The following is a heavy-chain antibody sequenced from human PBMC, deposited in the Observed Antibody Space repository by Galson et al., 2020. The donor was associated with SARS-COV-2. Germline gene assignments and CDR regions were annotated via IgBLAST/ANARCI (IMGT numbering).Heavy chain of an antibody. D-gene: IGHD6-19*01. CDR1: GYTLTELS. V-gene: IGHV1-24*01. CDR3: ATAPAVAGTHLAYYYYGMDV. CDR2: FDPEDGET. Sequence: GESLKISCKVSGYTLTELSMHWVRQAPGKGLEWMGGFDPEDGETIYAQKFQGRVTMTEDTSTDTAYMELSSLRSEDTAVYYCATAPAVAGTHLAYYYYGMDVWGQGTTVTVSS. J-gene: IGHJ6*02.